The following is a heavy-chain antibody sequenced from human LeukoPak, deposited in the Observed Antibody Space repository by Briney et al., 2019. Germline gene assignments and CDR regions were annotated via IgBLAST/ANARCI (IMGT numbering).Heavy chain of an antibody. Sequence: GRSLRLSCAASGFTFSSYGMHWARQAPGKGLEWVAVISYDGSNKYYADSVKGRFTISRDNSKNTLYLQMNSLRAEDTAVYYCAKDNVVQLWFYPGYWGQGTLVTVSS. CDR2: ISYDGSNK. J-gene: IGHJ4*02. V-gene: IGHV3-30*18. D-gene: IGHD5-18*01. CDR3: AKDNVVQLWFYPGY. CDR1: GFTFSSYG.